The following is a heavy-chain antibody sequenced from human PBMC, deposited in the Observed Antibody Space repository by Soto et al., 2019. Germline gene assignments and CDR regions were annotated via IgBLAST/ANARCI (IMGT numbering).Heavy chain of an antibody. J-gene: IGHJ4*02. CDR3: TALPMIVVTLVSVDY. CDR2: IKSKTDGGTT. Sequence: EVQLVESGGGLVKPGGSLRLSCAASGFTFSNAWMSWVRQAPGKGLEWVGRIKSKTDGGTTDYAAPVKGRFTISRAXSXXTLYLQMNSLKTEDTAVYYCTALPMIVVTLVSVDYWGQGTLVTVSS. V-gene: IGHV3-15*01. CDR1: GFTFSNAW. D-gene: IGHD3-22*01.